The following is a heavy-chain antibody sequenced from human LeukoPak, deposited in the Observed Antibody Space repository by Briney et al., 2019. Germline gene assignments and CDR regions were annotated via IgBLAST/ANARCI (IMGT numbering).Heavy chain of an antibody. CDR2: IRYDGSNK. CDR1: GFTFSSYG. D-gene: IGHD2-2*02. V-gene: IGHV3-30*02. J-gene: IGHJ3*02. Sequence: GGSLRLSCAASGFTFSSYGMHWVRQAPGKGLEWVAFIRYDGSNKYYADSVKGRFTISRDNSKNTPYLQMNSLRAEDTAVYYCAKGPYCSSTSCYSRNAFDIWGQGTMVTVSS. CDR3: AKGPYCSSTSCYSRNAFDI.